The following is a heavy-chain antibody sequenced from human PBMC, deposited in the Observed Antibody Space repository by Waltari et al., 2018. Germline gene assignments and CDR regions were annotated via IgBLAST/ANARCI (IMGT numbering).Heavy chain of an antibody. CDR3: VRASKDDYYYYPMDV. J-gene: IGHJ6*02. Sequence: EVQLVESGGGVIRPGGSLRLSCAASGFTFDDFGCNWVRQAPGKGLEWGAGVNWNGGNTGYADSVKGRFTISRDNARNSLDLQMNSLRVEDTALYRCVRASKDDYYYYPMDVWGQGTTVTVSS. CDR2: VNWNGGNT. D-gene: IGHD3-16*01. V-gene: IGHV3-20*01. CDR1: GFTFDDFG.